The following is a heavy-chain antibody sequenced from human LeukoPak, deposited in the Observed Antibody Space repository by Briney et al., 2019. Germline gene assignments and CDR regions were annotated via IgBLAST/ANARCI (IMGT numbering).Heavy chain of an antibody. CDR3: AKQYCSGGRCHFDY. V-gene: IGHV3-11*06. D-gene: IGHD2-15*01. CDR2: ISGSSSYT. CDR1: GFTFSDYY. Sequence: GGSLRLSCAASGFTFSDYYMSWIRQAPGKGLEWVSYISGSSSYTDYADSVKGRLTISRDNAKNSLYLQMNSLRTEDTAVYYCAKQYCSGGRCHFDYWGQGTLVTVSS. J-gene: IGHJ4*02.